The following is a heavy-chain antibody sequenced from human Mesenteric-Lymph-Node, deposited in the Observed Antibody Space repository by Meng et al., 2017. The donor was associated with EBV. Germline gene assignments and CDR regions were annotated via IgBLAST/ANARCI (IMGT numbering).Heavy chain of an antibody. CDR3: ARRIVVVTSNWFDP. V-gene: IGHV1-24*01. CDR1: GFTLTELS. D-gene: IGHD3-22*01. J-gene: IGHJ5*02. Sequence: QVQLVQSGAGVKKPGAPVKVSCKVSGFTLTELSIHWVRQPPGKGLEWMGGFDPEDDERIYAQKFRGRLTMTEDTSTDTAYMELSSLKSEDTAVYYCARRIVVVTSNWFDPWGQGALVTVSS. CDR2: FDPEDDER.